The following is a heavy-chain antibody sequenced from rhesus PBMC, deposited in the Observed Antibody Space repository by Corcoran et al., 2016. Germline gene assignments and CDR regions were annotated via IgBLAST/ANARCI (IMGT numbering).Heavy chain of an antibody. Sequence: QVQLQESGPGLVKPSETLSLTCAVSGGSISSSYYYWSWIRQAPGKGLEWIGYSSYSGSTSHHPPLKRRVTISRDTSKYQFSLKLSSVTAADTAVYYCARGPYYNIWTGYYTSYYFDYWGQGVLVTVSS. CDR1: GGSISSSYYY. CDR2: SSYSGST. CDR3: ARGPYYNIWTGYYTSYYFDY. D-gene: IGHD3-3*01. V-gene: IGHV4-122*02. J-gene: IGHJ4*01.